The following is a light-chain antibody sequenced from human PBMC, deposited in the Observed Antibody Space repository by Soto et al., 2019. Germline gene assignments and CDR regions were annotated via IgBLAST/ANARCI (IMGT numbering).Light chain of an antibody. CDR3: QQYGDSPYT. Sequence: EIVLTQSPGTLSLSPGERATLSCRASQSVSSTYLAWYQQKPGHAPRLLIYGASSRATGIPDRFSGSGSGTDFTLTIRRLEPEDFAVYYCQQYGDSPYTFGQGTTLETK. V-gene: IGKV3-20*01. CDR2: GAS. J-gene: IGKJ2*01. CDR1: QSVSSTY.